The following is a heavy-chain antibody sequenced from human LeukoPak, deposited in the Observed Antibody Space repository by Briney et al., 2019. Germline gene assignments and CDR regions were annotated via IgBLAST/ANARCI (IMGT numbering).Heavy chain of an antibody. Sequence: PSETLSLTCTVSGGSIGSYYWSWIRQPAGKGLEWIGRIYTSGSTNYNPSLKSRVTMSVDTSKNQFSLKLSSVTAADTAVYYCARDLGYYDILTGPKNNWFDPWGQGTLVTVSS. J-gene: IGHJ5*02. CDR3: ARDLGYYDILTGPKNNWFDP. D-gene: IGHD3-9*01. CDR2: IYTSGST. V-gene: IGHV4-4*07. CDR1: GGSIGSYY.